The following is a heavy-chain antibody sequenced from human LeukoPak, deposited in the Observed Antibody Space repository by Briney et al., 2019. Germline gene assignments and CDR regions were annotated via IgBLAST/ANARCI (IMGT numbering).Heavy chain of an antibody. D-gene: IGHD1-26*01. Sequence: SVKVSCKASGGTFSSYAISWVRQAPGQGLEWMGRIIPILGIANYAQKFQGRVTITADESTSTAYMELSSLRSEDTAVYYCARDLNRGSYARPYYYYMDVWGKGTTVTVSS. J-gene: IGHJ6*03. CDR1: GGTFSSYA. CDR3: ARDLNRGSYARPYYYYMDV. V-gene: IGHV1-69*04. CDR2: IIPILGIA.